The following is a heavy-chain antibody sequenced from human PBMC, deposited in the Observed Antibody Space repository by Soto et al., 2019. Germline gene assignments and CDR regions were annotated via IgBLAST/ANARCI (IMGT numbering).Heavy chain of an antibody. Sequence: GGSLRLSCAASGFTFSSYAMSWVRQAPGKGLEWVSAISGSGGSTYYADSVKGRFTISRDNSKNTLYLQMNNLRAEDTAVYYCAKDRDDILTGYYTFDYWGQGTLVTVSS. CDR3: AKDRDDILTGYYTFDY. D-gene: IGHD3-9*01. CDR2: ISGSGGST. CDR1: GFTFSSYA. J-gene: IGHJ4*02. V-gene: IGHV3-23*01.